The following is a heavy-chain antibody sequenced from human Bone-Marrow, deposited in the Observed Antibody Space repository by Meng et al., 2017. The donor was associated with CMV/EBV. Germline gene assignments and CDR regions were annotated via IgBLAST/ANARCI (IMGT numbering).Heavy chain of an antibody. D-gene: IGHD3-22*01. CDR1: GFTFSSYS. Sequence: GGSLRLSCAASGFTFSSYSMNWVRQAPGKGLEWVSSISSSSYIYYADSVKGRFTISRDNAKNSLYLQMNSLRAEDTAVYYCARDTRQTYYYDSSCYYQYFQHWGQGTLVTVSS. CDR3: ARDTRQTYYYDSSCYYQYFQH. V-gene: IGHV3-21*01. CDR2: ISSSSYI. J-gene: IGHJ1*01.